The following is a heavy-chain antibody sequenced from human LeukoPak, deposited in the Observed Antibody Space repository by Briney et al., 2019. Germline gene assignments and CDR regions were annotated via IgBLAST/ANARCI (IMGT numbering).Heavy chain of an antibody. Sequence: GRSLRLSCAASGFTFDDYAIHWVRQAPGKGLEWVSGISWNSGSIGYADSVKGRFTISRDNAKNSLYLQMNSLRAEDTALYYCAKDYYYGSGSYSPHWYFDLWGRGTLVTVSS. J-gene: IGHJ2*01. CDR2: ISWNSGSI. CDR3: AKDYYYGSGSYSPHWYFDL. V-gene: IGHV3-9*01. CDR1: GFTFDDYA. D-gene: IGHD3-10*01.